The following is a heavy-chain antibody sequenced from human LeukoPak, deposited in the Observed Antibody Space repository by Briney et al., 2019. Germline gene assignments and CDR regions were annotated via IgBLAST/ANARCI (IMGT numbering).Heavy chain of an antibody. CDR3: ARLRGLSSGTYRYQTALEY. V-gene: IGHV3-15*01. Sequence: GGSLRLSCAASGFTFSNAWMSWVRQAPGKGLEWVGRIKSKTDGGTTDYAAPVKGRFTISRDDSKNTLYLQMNSLRVEDTSVYYCARLRGLSSGTYRYQTALEYWGQGSLVTVSS. J-gene: IGHJ4*02. CDR2: IKSKTDGGTT. D-gene: IGHD1-26*01. CDR1: GFTFSNAW.